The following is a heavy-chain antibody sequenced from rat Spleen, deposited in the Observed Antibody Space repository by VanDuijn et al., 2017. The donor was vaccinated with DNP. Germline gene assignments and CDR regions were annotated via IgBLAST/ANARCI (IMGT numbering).Heavy chain of an antibody. CDR1: GYSITSGYG. J-gene: IGHJ3*01. V-gene: IGHV3-3*01. Sequence: QLQESGPGLVKPSQSLSLTCSVTGYSITSGYGWNWIRKFPGNRMEWMGYISYSGSTGYNPSLKSRISITRDTSKNHFFLQVNSVTTEDTATYYCARLGTQGFAYWGQGTLVTVSS. CDR3: ARLGTQGFAY. CDR2: ISYSGST. D-gene: IGHD1-5*01.